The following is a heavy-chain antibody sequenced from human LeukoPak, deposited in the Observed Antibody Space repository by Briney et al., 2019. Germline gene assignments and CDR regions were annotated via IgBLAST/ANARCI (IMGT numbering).Heavy chain of an antibody. CDR1: EFTFSSNA. CDR2: ISYDGGNT. CDR3: ARGGWFGELLFDY. V-gene: IGHV3-30-3*01. Sequence: GGSLRLSCAASEFTFSSNAIHWVRQAPGKGLEWVAEISYDGGNTYYADSVKGRFTISRDNAKNSLYLQMNSLRAEDTALYYCARGGWFGELLFDYWGQGTLVTVSS. D-gene: IGHD3-10*01. J-gene: IGHJ4*02.